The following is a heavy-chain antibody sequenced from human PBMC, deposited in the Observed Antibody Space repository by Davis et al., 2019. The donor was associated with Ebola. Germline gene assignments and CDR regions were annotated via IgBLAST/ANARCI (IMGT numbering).Heavy chain of an antibody. D-gene: IGHD3-10*01. J-gene: IGHJ4*02. V-gene: IGHV1-18*01. CDR2: INPYNGNT. Sequence: ASVKVSCKASGYTFSIFGLSWVRQAPGEGLEWMGWINPYNGNTDYAQNFQGRLTVTTDTSTSTAYMELRSLRSDDTAVYYCARDIGYSFGSGSYSKYDYWGQGTLVTVSS. CDR3: ARDIGYSFGSGSYSKYDY. CDR1: GYTFSIFG.